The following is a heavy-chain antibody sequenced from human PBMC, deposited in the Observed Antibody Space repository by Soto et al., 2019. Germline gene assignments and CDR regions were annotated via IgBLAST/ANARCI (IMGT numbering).Heavy chain of an antibody. CDR3: ARPGGGSHFWGYYYGMDV. CDR1: GYTFTSYG. V-gene: IGHV1-18*04. D-gene: IGHD1-26*01. CDR2: ISAYNGNT. Sequence: ASVKVSCKASGYTFTSYGISWVRQAPGQGFEWMGWISAYNGNTNYAQKLQGRVTMTTDTSTSTAYMELRSLRSDDTAVYYCARPGGGSHFWGYYYGMDVWGQGTTVTVS. J-gene: IGHJ6*02.